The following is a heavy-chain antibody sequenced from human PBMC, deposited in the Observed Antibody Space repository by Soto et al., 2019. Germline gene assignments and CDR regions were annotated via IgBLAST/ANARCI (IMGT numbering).Heavy chain of an antibody. CDR3: ATRALLGGAP. J-gene: IGHJ3*01. V-gene: IGHV3-53*01. CDR2: IWTSGST. Sequence: EVQLVESGGGLIQPWVSLRLSCEASGFTFSSNDMNWVRQAPGKGLEWVSLIWTSGSTAYADSVKGRFTISRDTSKSALYLHMTGVRAEETDVYYYATRALLGGAPWSQGTMVTVSS. CDR1: GFTFSSND. D-gene: IGHD3-10*01.